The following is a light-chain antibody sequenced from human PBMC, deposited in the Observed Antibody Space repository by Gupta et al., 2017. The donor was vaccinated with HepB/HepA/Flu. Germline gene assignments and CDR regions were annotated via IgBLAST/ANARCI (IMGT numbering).Light chain of an antibody. CDR1: QSVLHSNGYNY. CDR2: LGT. Sequence: EIVMTQPPLSLPVPPGEPAAISCRSSQSVLHSNGYNYLELYLQKPGQSPQLLIYLGTNRASGVPDMFSGSGSSTDFTLKISRVEAEDVRVYYRLQALQTRTFGQGTKVEIK. CDR3: LQALQTRT. V-gene: IGKV2-28*01. J-gene: IGKJ1*01.